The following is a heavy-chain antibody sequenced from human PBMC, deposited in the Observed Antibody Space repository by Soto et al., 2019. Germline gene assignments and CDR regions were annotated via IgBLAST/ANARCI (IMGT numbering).Heavy chain of an antibody. J-gene: IGHJ4*02. V-gene: IGHV4-30-2*01. Sequence: SETLSLTCAVSGGSISSGGYSWSWIRQPPGKGLEWIGYIYHSGSTYYNPSLKSRVTISVDRSKNQFSLKLSSVTAADTAVYYCARGEYSISLFTPFDYWGQGXLVTVSS. CDR1: GGSISSGGYS. D-gene: IGHD6-6*01. CDR3: ARGEYSISLFTPFDY. CDR2: IYHSGST.